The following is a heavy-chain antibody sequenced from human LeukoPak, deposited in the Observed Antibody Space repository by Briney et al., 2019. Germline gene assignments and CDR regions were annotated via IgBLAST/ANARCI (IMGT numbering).Heavy chain of an antibody. CDR3: ASQPYYDSSGYYFY. D-gene: IGHD3-22*01. J-gene: IGHJ4*02. V-gene: IGHV4-39*01. CDR2: IYYSGST. Sequence: PSETLPLNCTVSGGSISSTSYNWGWIRQPPGKGLEGIGSIYYSGSTFYNPSLKSRVTIPINTSKNQFSLKLSSVTAADTAVYYCASQPYYDSSGYYFYWGQGTLVTVSS. CDR1: GGSISSTSYN.